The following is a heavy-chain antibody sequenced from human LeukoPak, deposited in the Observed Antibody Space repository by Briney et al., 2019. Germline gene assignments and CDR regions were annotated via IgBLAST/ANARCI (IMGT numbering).Heavy chain of an antibody. V-gene: IGHV4-59*01. CDR2: IYYSGST. D-gene: IGHD2-2*01. J-gene: IGHJ6*02. CDR1: GGSISSYY. Sequence: SETLSLTCTVSGGSISSYYWSWIRQPPGKGLEWIGYIYYSGSTNYNPSLKSRVTISVDTSKNQFSLKLSSVTAADTAVYYCASSQRGRQPLHSDYYYYGMDVWGQGTTVTVSS. CDR3: ASSQRGRQPLHSDYYYYGMDV.